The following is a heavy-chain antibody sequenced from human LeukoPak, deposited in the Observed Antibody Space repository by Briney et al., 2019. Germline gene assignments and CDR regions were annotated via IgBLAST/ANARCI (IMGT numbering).Heavy chain of an antibody. CDR1: GSIFTNYW. Sequence: GXXLQISCKGSGSIFTNYWIVWVRQLPGKGLECMGIIYPSDSDIRYNPSFQGQVTMSADKSVSTAYLQWTSLRASDTAMYYCARLYCSSTSCYHIDYWGQGTLVTVSS. V-gene: IGHV5-51*01. CDR3: ARLYCSSTSCYHIDY. J-gene: IGHJ4*02. CDR2: IYPSDSDI. D-gene: IGHD2-2*01.